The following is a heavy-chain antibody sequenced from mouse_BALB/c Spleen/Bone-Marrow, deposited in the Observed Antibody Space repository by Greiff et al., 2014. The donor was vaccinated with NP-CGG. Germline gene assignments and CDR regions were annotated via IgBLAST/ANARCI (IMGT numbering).Heavy chain of an antibody. CDR3: ARDRGVQGYAMDY. V-gene: IGHV5-4*02. CDR1: GFTFSDYY. D-gene: IGHD2-14*01. J-gene: IGHJ4*01. CDR2: ISDGGTYI. Sequence: EVQLVESGGGLVKPGGSLKLSCAASGFTFSDYYMYWVRQTPEKRLEWVATISDGGTYIYYPDSVRGRFTISRDNAKNNLYLQMSSLKSEDTAMYYCARDRGVQGYAMDYWGQGTSVPVSS.